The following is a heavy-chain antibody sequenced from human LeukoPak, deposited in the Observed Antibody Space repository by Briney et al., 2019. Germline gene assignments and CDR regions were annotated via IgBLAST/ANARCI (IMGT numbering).Heavy chain of an antibody. D-gene: IGHD3-3*01. Sequence: PGGSLRLSCAASGITFSSYSMNWVRQAPGKGLECVSYISSSSSTIYYADSVKGRFTISRDNAKNSLYLQMNSLRAEDTAVYYCAKTILEWLLASYYYMDVWGKGTTVTVSS. V-gene: IGHV3-48*04. CDR2: ISSSSSTI. CDR3: AKTILEWLLASYYYMDV. J-gene: IGHJ6*03. CDR1: GITFSSYS.